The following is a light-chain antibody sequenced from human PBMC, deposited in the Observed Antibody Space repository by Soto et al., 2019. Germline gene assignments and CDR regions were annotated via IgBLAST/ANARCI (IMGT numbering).Light chain of an antibody. CDR3: SSYRTSNTWV. CDR2: DVN. CDR1: RSDVGGYNY. V-gene: IGLV2-14*01. J-gene: IGLJ1*01. Sequence: QSVLTQPASVSGSHGQSITISCTGTRSDVGGYNYVSWYRQHPDRAPKLMIFDVNNRPSWVSYRFSGSKSDNTASLIFSGLQAEDEADYYCSSYRTSNTWVFGTGTKVTVL.